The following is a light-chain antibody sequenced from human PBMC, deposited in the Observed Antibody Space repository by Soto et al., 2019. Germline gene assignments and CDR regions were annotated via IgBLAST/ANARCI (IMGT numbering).Light chain of an antibody. J-gene: IGLJ1*01. CDR2: SNN. Sequence: QAGRTQPPSASGTPGQRVTISCSGSSSNIGSNTVNWYQQLPGTAPKLLIYSNNQRPSGVPDRFSGSKSGTSASLAISGLQSEDEADYYCAAWDDSLNAHYVFGTGTKV. CDR3: AAWDDSLNAHYV. CDR1: SSNIGSNT. V-gene: IGLV1-44*01.